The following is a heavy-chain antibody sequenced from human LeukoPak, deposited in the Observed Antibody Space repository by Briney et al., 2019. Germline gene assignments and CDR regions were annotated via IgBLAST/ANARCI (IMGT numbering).Heavy chain of an antibody. J-gene: IGHJ3*01. CDR3: ARVSYGYDALDV. D-gene: IGHD5-12*01. Sequence: SETLSLTCALNSGSFSGYYWAWIRQPPGKGLEWIGEITDSGRTNYSPPLKSRVTISTDTSKNQFSLSLISVTAADTGVYYCARVSYGYDALDVWGQGTTVTVFS. CDR2: ITDSGRT. CDR1: SGSFSGYY. V-gene: IGHV4-34*01.